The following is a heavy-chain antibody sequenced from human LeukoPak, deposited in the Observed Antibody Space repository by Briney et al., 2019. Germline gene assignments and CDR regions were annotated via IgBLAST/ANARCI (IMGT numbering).Heavy chain of an antibody. D-gene: IGHD3-9*01. V-gene: IGHV4-39*07. CDR2: SYYTGTT. J-gene: IGHJ4*02. CDR3: ARLKYYDILTDNYPIFDY. CDR1: GGSISSSNYY. Sequence: SETLSLTCTVSGGSISSSNYYWGWIRQPPGRGLEWIGTSYYTGTTFYNSSLKSRVTISVDTSKKQFSLKLSSVTAADTAVYYCARLKYYDILTDNYPIFDYWGQGTLVTVSS.